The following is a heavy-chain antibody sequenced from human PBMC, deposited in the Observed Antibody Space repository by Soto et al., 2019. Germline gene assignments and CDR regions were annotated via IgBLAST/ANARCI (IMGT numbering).Heavy chain of an antibody. V-gene: IGHV3-7*01. CDR2: INQDGSEK. CDR3: SRSLNS. J-gene: IGHJ4*02. CDR1: GFTFSTYW. Sequence: GGYLRLSCSASGFTFSTYWMDWVRQTPGKGLEWVANINQDGSEKNYVDSVKGRFTIYRDNAKNSLYLQMSSLTAEDSALYYCSRSLNSWGQGTLVTVSS.